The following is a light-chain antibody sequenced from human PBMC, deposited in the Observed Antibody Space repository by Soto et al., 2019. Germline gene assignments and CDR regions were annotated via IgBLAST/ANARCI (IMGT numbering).Light chain of an antibody. CDR1: QSIGNY. CDR2: ATS. V-gene: IGKV3-20*01. Sequence: EVVLTQSPATLSLSPVEVATLSCRASQSIGNYLAWYQQKPGQAPRLLIYATSSRATGIPDRFSGSGSGTDFTLTISRLEPEDFAVYYCEQYGNSRTFGQGTMGDNK. CDR3: EQYGNSRT. J-gene: IGKJ1*01.